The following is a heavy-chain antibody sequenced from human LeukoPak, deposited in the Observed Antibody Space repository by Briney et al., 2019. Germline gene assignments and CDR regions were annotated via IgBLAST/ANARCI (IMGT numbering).Heavy chain of an antibody. CDR2: ICTIGTPI. Sequence: GGSLRLSCAASGFTFSDYYMSCIRQAPGGGLEWVSYICTIGTPIYYADSVKGRFTLSTDNAQNSLYLQVNSLGAEVTAVYYCARGVLGIRTPYFDDWGQRTLVTVSS. V-gene: IGHV3-11*01. CDR3: ARGVLGIRTPYFDD. J-gene: IGHJ4*02. CDR1: GFTFSDYY. D-gene: IGHD7-27*01.